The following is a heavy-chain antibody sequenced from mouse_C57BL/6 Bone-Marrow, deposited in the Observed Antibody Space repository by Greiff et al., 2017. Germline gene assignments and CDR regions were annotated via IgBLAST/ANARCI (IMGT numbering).Heavy chain of an antibody. CDR1: GFTFSSYG. CDR3: ARHCYGSSFDY. J-gene: IGHJ2*01. Sequence: EVKLVESGGDLVKPGGSLTLSCAASGFTFSSYGMSWVRPTPDKRLEWVATISSGGSYTYYPASMKGRFTISRDKAKNTLYLQMSTLKSEDTAMYYCARHCYGSSFDYGGQGTTLTVSS. D-gene: IGHD1-1*01. V-gene: IGHV5-6*01. CDR2: ISSGGSYT.